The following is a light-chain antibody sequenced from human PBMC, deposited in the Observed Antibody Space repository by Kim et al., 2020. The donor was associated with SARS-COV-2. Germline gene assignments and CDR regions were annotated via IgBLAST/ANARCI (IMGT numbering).Light chain of an antibody. J-gene: IGKJ5*01. CDR1: QSVSSY. CDR2: DAS. CDR3: QQRNSWPIT. V-gene: IGKV3-11*01. Sequence: EIVLTQSPATLSLSPGERATLSCRASQSVSSYLDWYQQKPGQAPRLLIYDASNRVTGIPARFSGSGSGTDFTLSISRLEPEDFAVYYCQQRNSWPITFGQGTRLEIK.